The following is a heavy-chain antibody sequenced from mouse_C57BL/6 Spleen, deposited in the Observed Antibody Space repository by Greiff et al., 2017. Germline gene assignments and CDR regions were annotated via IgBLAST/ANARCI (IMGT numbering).Heavy chain of an antibody. CDR3: ARHELSLSTIPAWFAY. CDR1: GYTFTEYT. Sequence: VKLVESGAELVKPGASVKLSCKASGYTFTEYTIHWVKQRSGQGLEWIGWFYPGSGSIKYNEKFKDKATLTADKSSSTVYMELSRLTSEDSAVYFCARHELSLSTIPAWFAYWGQGTLVTVSA. V-gene: IGHV1-62-2*01. D-gene: IGHD2-1*01. J-gene: IGHJ3*01. CDR2: FYPGSGSI.